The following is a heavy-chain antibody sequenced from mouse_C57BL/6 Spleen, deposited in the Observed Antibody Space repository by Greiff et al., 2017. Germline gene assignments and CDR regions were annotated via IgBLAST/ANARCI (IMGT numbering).Heavy chain of an antibody. V-gene: IGHV1-50*01. Sequence: QVQLKQPGAELVKPGASVKLSCKASGYTFTSYWMQWVKQRPGQGLEWIGEIDPSDSYTNYNQKFKGKATLTVDTSSSTAYMQLSSLTSEDSAVYYCARGYYGDYWGQGTTLTVSS. J-gene: IGHJ2*01. CDR2: IDPSDSYT. D-gene: IGHD1-1*01. CDR1: GYTFTSYW. CDR3: ARGYYGDY.